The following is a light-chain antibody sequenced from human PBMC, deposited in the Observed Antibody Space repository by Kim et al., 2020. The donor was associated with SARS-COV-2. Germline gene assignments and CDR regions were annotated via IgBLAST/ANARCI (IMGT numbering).Light chain of an antibody. J-gene: IGKJ2*01. CDR1: QSVSSS. V-gene: IGKV3-15*01. CDR2: GAS. Sequence: VSPGDRVTLSCRASQSVSSSLAWYQQIPGQAPRLLIYGASSRARGVPDRFSGSGSGTDFTLTISSLQSEDFAVYYCQQYHNWPPRTFGQGTKLEI. CDR3: QQYHNWPPRT.